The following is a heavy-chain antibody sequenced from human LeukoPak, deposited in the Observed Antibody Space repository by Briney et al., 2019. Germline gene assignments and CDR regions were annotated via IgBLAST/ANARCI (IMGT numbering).Heavy chain of an antibody. J-gene: IGHJ4*02. Sequence: GGSLRLSCAASGFTFSSYRMHWVRQAPGKGLEWVAFIHYDGSIKYYADSVKGRFTISRDNSKNTLFVQMTSLRAEDTAMYYCAKENCYDGSCYPFDYWGQGTLVTVSS. CDR2: IHYDGSIK. CDR3: AKENCYDGSCYPFDY. V-gene: IGHV3-30*02. CDR1: GFTFSSYR. D-gene: IGHD2-15*01.